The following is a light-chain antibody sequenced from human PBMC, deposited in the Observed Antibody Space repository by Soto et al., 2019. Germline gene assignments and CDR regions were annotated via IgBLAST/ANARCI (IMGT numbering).Light chain of an antibody. CDR2: AAS. Sequence: DMQLIQSPSFLSASVGDRVTTTCRASQNINTFLAWYQQKPGKAPNLLIFAASTLLGGVPSRFSGSGSGTEFSLTISSLQPEDFATYYCQQLNTYPFTFGPGTKVEI. V-gene: IGKV1-9*01. CDR3: QQLNTYPFT. CDR1: QNINTF. J-gene: IGKJ3*01.